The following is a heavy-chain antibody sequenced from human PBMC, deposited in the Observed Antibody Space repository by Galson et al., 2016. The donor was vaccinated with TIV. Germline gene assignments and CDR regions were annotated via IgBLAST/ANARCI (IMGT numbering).Heavy chain of an antibody. Sequence: SLRLSCAGSGFSFNKYAMSWVRQTPERGLEWISNINAGGGITNYADSVKGRLTMSRDNSKNTLYLHMNDLRGDDTAIYFCAKDALEWTVRGQLVNWGQGTRVTVSS. CDR2: INAGGGIT. J-gene: IGHJ1*01. CDR3: AKDALEWTVRGQLVN. D-gene: IGHD3-10*01. CDR1: GFSFNKYA. V-gene: IGHV3-23*01.